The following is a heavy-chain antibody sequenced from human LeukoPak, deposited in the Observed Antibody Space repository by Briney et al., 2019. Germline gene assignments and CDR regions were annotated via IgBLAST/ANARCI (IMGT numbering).Heavy chain of an antibody. V-gene: IGHV3-11*01. CDR2: ISSSGSTI. D-gene: IGHD2-21*02. Sequence: PGGSLRLSCAASGFTFSDYYMSWICPAPGKGLEWVSYISSSGSTIYYADSVKGRFTISRDNAKNSLYLQMNSLRAEDTAVYYCARGSLAVTYYYYWGQGTLVTVSS. J-gene: IGHJ4*02. CDR1: GFTFSDYY. CDR3: ARGSLAVTYYYY.